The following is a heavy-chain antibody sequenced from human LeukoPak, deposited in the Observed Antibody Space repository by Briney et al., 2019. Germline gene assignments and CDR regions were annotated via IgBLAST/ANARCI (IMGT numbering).Heavy chain of an antibody. Sequence: PSETLSLTCTVSGGSISSYYWSWIRQPPGKGLEWIGYIYYSGSTNYNPSLKSRVTISVDTSKNQFSLKLSSVTAADTAVYYCARARRAAATDFDYWGQGTLVTVSS. J-gene: IGHJ4*02. CDR2: IYYSGST. CDR3: ARARRAAATDFDY. CDR1: GGSISSYY. V-gene: IGHV4-59*01. D-gene: IGHD6-25*01.